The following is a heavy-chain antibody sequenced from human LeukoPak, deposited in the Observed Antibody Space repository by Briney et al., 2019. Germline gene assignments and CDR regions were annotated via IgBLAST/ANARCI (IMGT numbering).Heavy chain of an antibody. J-gene: IGHJ5*02. CDR1: GASISSYY. CDR2: IYYSGST. V-gene: IGHV4-59*01. D-gene: IGHD1-1*01. Sequence: PSETLSLTCTVSGASISSYYWSWIRQPPGKGLGWIGYIYYSGSTNYNPSLKSRVTISVDTSKNQFSLNLSSVTAADTAVYFCASSGTTRNWFDPWGQGTLVTVSS. CDR3: ASSGTTRNWFDP.